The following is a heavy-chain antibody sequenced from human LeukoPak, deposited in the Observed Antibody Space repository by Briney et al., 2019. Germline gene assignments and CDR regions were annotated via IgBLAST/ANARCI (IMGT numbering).Heavy chain of an antibody. CDR1: GYTFTSYD. CDR3: ARGFRSAMVRGVRYYYMDV. CDR2: MNPNSGNT. J-gene: IGHJ6*03. V-gene: IGHV1-8*01. Sequence: PGASVKVSCMASGYTFTSYDINWVRQATGQGLEWMGWMNPNSGNTGYAQKFQGRVTMTRNTSISTAYMELSSLRSEDTAVYYCARGFRSAMVRGVRYYYMDVWGKGTTVTISS. D-gene: IGHD3-10*01.